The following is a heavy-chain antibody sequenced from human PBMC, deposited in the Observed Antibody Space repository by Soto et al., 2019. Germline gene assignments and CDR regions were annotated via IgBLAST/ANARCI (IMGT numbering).Heavy chain of an antibody. J-gene: IGHJ3*01. CDR3: ARHSPLAAGGAFEF. V-gene: IGHV4-59*08. D-gene: IGHD6-13*01. CDR1: GASISSNY. CDR2: FSYSGST. Sequence: SETLSLTCTVSGASISSNYWSWIRQPPGKGLECIGYFSYSGSTNYNPSLKSRVIISVDTSRNQFSLKLTSVTATDTAMYYCARHSPLAAGGAFEFWGQGMMVTVSS.